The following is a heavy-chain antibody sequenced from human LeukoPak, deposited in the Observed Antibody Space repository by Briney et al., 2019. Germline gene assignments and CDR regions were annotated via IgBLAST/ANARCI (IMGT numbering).Heavy chain of an antibody. CDR1: GFTFSSYA. CDR3: AKDLDYYGSGSYYAIFDY. Sequence: PGGSLRLSCAASGFTFSSYAMSWVRQAPGKGLEWVSAISGSGGSTYYADSVKGRFTISRDNSKNTLYLQMNSLRAEDTAVYYCAKDLDYYGSGSYYAIFDYWGQGTLVTVSS. D-gene: IGHD3-10*01. J-gene: IGHJ4*02. CDR2: ISGSGGST. V-gene: IGHV3-23*01.